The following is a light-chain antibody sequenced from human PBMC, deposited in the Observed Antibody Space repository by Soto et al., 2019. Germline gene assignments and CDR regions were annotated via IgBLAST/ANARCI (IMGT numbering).Light chain of an antibody. CDR2: DAS. J-gene: IGKJ4*01. Sequence: DIVLTQSPVTLSLSPGARATLSCRASQNINSFLAWSPQRPGQAPRLLIYDASTRATGIPARFNGRGSVTDFTLTISDLAPEESAVYYWQHRNNLPLTCGGGTKVEIK. CDR3: QHRNNLPLT. V-gene: IGKV3-11*01. CDR1: QNINSF.